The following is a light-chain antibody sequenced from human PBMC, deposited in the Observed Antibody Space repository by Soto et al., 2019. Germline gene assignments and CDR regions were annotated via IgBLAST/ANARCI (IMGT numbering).Light chain of an antibody. Sequence: QSALTQPASVSGSPGQSITISCTGSSSDIGGYNYVSWYQQHPGKAPKLMIYEVSNRPSGLSNRFSGSKSGNTASLTISGLQADDEADYYCSSYTSTTTLYVFGTGTKLTVL. CDR3: SSYTSTTTLYV. CDR2: EVS. J-gene: IGLJ1*01. CDR1: SSDIGGYNY. V-gene: IGLV2-14*01.